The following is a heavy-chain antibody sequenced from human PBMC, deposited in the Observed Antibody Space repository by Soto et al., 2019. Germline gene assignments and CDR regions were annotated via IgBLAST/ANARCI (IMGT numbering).Heavy chain of an antibody. CDR2: INHTGGT. D-gene: IGHD3-3*01. Sequence: LSLTCAVYSGSVNGYSWDWIRQPPGKGLEWIGEINHTGGTHYNPSLKSRVTMSVDTSKNQFSLRLSSVTAADTAIYYCATRITVFGLLIPPFDPWGQGTQVTVSS. J-gene: IGHJ5*02. CDR3: ATRITVFGLLIPPFDP. CDR1: SGSVNGYS. V-gene: IGHV4-34*01.